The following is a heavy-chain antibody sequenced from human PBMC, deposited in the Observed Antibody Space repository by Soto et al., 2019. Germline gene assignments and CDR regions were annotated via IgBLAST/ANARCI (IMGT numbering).Heavy chain of an antibody. V-gene: IGHV4-34*01. CDR1: GGSFSGYY. D-gene: IGHD3-9*01. Sequence: QVQLQQWGAGPLRPLETLSLTCGVSGGSFSGYYWAWIRQSPGKGLEWIGEINDRGSIKYNPSLKSRVIISVDTSKNHYSLNLRSVTAADTAVYYCARESHDILTGPPWVWYFDLWGRGTLVTVSS. CDR3: ARESHDILTGPPWVWYFDL. J-gene: IGHJ2*01. CDR2: INDRGSI.